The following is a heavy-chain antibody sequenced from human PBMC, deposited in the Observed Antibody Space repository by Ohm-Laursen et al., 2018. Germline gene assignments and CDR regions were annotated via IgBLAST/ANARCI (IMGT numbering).Heavy chain of an antibody. CDR3: ARWRTGCCFEY. J-gene: IGHJ4*02. CDR2: VSSSISAI. D-gene: IGHD3/OR15-3a*01. Sequence: GSLRLSCAASGFTFSSYSMGWVRQAPGKGLKWASYVSSSISAIYYADSVKGRFTISRDNAKNSLYLQMNSLRVEDTAVYYCARWRTGCCFEYWGQGTLVTVSS. CDR1: GFTFSSYS. V-gene: IGHV3-48*01.